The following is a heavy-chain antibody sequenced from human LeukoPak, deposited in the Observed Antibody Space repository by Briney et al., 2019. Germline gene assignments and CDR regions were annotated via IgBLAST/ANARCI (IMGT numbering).Heavy chain of an antibody. J-gene: IGHJ4*02. CDR2: ISYDGSNK. CDR3: ARPPSWRKGFDY. Sequence: PGGSLRLSCAASGFTFSSYSIHWVRQAPGKGLEWVAVISYDGSNKYYADSVKGRFTISRDNSKNTLYLQMNSLRAEDTAVYYCARPPSWRKGFDYWGQGTLVTVSS. D-gene: IGHD6-6*01. V-gene: IGHV3-30-3*01. CDR1: GFTFSSYS.